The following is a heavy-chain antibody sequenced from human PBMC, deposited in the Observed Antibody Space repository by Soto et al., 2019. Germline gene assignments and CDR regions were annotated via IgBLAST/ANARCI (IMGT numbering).Heavy chain of an antibody. CDR3: ARPDIVAAIGGALDC. D-gene: IGHD5-12*01. CDR1: GFTFSNYG. V-gene: IGHV3-33*01. Sequence: QVQLVESGGGVVQPGRSLRLSCEASGFTFSNYGMHWVRQAPGKGLEWVAVIWNDGTSRYYADSVKGRFTISRDNSKNTVFLQMNKLRAEDTAVYYCARPDIVAAIGGALDCWGQGTLVTVSS. J-gene: IGHJ4*02. CDR2: IWNDGTSR.